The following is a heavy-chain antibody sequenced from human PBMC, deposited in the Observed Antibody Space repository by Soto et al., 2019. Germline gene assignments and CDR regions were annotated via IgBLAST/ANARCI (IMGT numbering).Heavy chain of an antibody. CDR3: ARDRTGELDY. CDR1: GGSISSYY. D-gene: IGHD7-27*01. V-gene: IGHV4-59*01. J-gene: IGHJ4*02. Sequence: SETLSLTCTVSGGSISSYYWSCIRQPPGKGLEWIGYIYYSGSTNYNPSLKSRVTISVDTSKNQFSLKLSSVTAADTAVYYCARDRTGELDYWGQGTLVTVSS. CDR2: IYYSGST.